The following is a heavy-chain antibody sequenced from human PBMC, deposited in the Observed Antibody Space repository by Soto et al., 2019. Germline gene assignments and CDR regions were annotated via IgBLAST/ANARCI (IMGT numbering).Heavy chain of an antibody. CDR2: IIPMFGRV. J-gene: IGHJ6*04. Sequence: LSCEASGGGFRSYFICWVRQAPGQGLEWMGGIIPMFGRVNYAQKFQGRLTITADESTSTAYMDLSSLRSEDTAVYYCATEYDILTGYSTHYNAHSMDVWGTGPTVTVS. CDR1: GGGFRSYF. D-gene: IGHD3-9*01. V-gene: IGHV1-69*01. CDR3: ATEYDILTGYSTHYNAHSMDV.